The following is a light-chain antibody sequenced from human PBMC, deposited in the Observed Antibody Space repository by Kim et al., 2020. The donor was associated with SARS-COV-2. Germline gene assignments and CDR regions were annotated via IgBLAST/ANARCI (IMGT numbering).Light chain of an antibody. J-gene: IGKJ2*01. CDR3: QQSYSTPYT. CDR2: AAS. CDR1: QRISSY. V-gene: IGKV1-39*01. Sequence: SASVGDRVNITCRASQRISSYLNWYQQKPGKAPKLLIYAASSLQSGVPSMFSGSGSGTDFTLTISSLQPEDFATYYCQQSYSTPYTFGQGTKLGIK.